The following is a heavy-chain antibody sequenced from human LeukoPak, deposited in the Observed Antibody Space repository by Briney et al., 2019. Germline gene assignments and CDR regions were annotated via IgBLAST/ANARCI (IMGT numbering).Heavy chain of an antibody. CDR3: ARDMPLALQTDAFDI. CDR1: GFTFSSFA. D-gene: IGHD2-2*01. Sequence: GRSLRLSCAAYGFTFSSFAMQCVRPAQGKGREWVAVISYDGSNKYYADSVKGRFTISRDNSKTTLYLQMSSLRAEDTAVYCCARDMPLALQTDAFDIWGQGTMVTVSS. V-gene: IGHV3-30*04. CDR2: ISYDGSNK. J-gene: IGHJ3*02.